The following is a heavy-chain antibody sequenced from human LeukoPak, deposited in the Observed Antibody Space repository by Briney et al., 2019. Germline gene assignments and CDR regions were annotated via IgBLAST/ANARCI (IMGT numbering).Heavy chain of an antibody. Sequence: GGSLRLSCAASGFTFDDYAMHWVRQAPGKGLEWVSGISWNSGSIGYADSVKGRFTISRDNAKNSLYLQMNSLRAEDTALYYCAKDFGTVTLYYFDYWGQGTLVTVSS. D-gene: IGHD4-17*01. CDR2: ISWNSGSI. J-gene: IGHJ4*02. CDR1: GFTFDDYA. CDR3: AKDFGTVTLYYFDY. V-gene: IGHV3-9*01.